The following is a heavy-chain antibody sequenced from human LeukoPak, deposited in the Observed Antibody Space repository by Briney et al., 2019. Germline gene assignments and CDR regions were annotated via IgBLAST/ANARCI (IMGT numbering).Heavy chain of an antibody. V-gene: IGHV3-15*01. CDR2: IKRKDEGGAA. J-gene: IGHJ4*02. Sequence: GGPLTLSCAPSGFTYNNAWLSGLRQAPGRGQAWVGRIKRKDEGGAADYAAPVKGRFTISRDDSKNTLYLQLNSLKTDDTAVYYCTTVEQWLGRALLYWGQGTLVTVSS. CDR3: TTVEQWLGRALLY. CDR1: GFTYNNAW. D-gene: IGHD6-19*01.